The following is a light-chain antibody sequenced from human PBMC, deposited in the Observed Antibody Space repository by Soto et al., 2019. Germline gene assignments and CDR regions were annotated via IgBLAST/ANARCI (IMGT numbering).Light chain of an antibody. Sequence: QSALTQPPSASGSPGQSVTISCTGTSSDVGGYNYVSWYQQHPGKAPKLMIYEVTKRPSGVPDRFSGSKSGNTASLTVSGLLPEDEADYYCAPYAGSTKVFGTGTKVTVL. V-gene: IGLV2-8*01. CDR1: SSDVGGYNY. CDR3: APYAGSTKV. J-gene: IGLJ1*01. CDR2: EVT.